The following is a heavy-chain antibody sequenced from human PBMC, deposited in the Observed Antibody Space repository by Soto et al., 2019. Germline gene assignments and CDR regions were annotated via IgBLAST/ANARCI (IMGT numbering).Heavy chain of an antibody. Sequence: GESLKIRWNGFGYSFTNYWSRRVLQMPGKGLEWMGIIYPGDSDTRYSPSFQGHVTISADKSISTAYLQWSSLKASDTAMYYCARRNTYYDFWSGYQKYYGMDVWGQGTTVTVSS. CDR3: ARRNTYYDFWSGYQKYYGMDV. D-gene: IGHD3-3*01. CDR2: IYPGDSDT. V-gene: IGHV5-51*01. CDR1: GYSFTNYW. J-gene: IGHJ6*02.